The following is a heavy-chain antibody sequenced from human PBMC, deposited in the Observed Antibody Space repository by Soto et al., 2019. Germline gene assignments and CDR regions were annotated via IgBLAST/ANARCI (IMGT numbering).Heavy chain of an antibody. J-gene: IGHJ6*02. D-gene: IGHD3-10*01. V-gene: IGHV1-8*01. Sequence: ASVKVSCKTSGYTFSTYDINWVRQAPGQGLEWMGWMNPNSGDTGSAQKFLGRLTMTRDSSIRTVYMELSSLSSEDTAVYYCARLNYYGSGSCQDYFYFYALDVWGQGTTVTVSS. CDR3: ARLNYYGSGSCQDYFYFYALDV. CDR1: GYTFSTYD. CDR2: MNPNSGDT.